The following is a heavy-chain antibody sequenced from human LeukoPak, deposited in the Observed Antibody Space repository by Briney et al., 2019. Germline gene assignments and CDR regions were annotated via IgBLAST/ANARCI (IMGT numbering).Heavy chain of an antibody. CDR2: INPNSGGT. V-gene: IGHV1-2*02. Sequence: ASVKVSCEASGYTFTGYYMHWVRQAPGQGLEWMGWINPNSGGTNYAQKFQGRVTMTRDTSITTAYMELSRLRSDDTAVYYCAREKSRYKYGYNHWGQGTLVTVSS. CDR3: AREKSRYKYGYNH. J-gene: IGHJ5*02. CDR1: GYTFTGYY. D-gene: IGHD5-18*01.